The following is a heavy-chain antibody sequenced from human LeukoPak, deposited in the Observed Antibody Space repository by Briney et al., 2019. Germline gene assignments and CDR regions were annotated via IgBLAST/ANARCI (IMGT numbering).Heavy chain of an antibody. V-gene: IGHV4-59*12. CDR2: IYYSGST. J-gene: IGHJ4*02. D-gene: IGHD3-22*01. CDR3: AREITCYYDSSGYYYYFDY. Sequence: SETLSLTCTVSGGSISSYYWSWIRQPPGKGLEWIGYIYYSGSTNNNPSLKSRVTISVDTSKNQFSLKLSSVTAADTAVYYCAREITCYYDSSGYYYYFDYWGQGTLVTVSS. CDR1: GGSISSYY.